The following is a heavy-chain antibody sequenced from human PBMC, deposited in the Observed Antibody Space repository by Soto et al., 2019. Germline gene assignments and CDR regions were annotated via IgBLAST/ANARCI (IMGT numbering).Heavy chain of an antibody. Sequence: QVQLQESGPGLVKPSETLSLTCTVSGGSISSYYWSWIRQPPGKGLEWIGYIYYSGSTNYNPSLKSRVTISVDTSKNQFSLKLSSVTAADTAVYYCAREGPSQWLHIFDYWGQGTQVTVSS. V-gene: IGHV4-59*01. CDR2: IYYSGST. CDR1: GGSISSYY. D-gene: IGHD5-12*01. J-gene: IGHJ4*02. CDR3: AREGPSQWLHIFDY.